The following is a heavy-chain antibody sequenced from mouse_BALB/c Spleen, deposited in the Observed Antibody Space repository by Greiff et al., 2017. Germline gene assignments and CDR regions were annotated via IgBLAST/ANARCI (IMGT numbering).Heavy chain of an antibody. CDR3: ARARGYDSYSTWLAY. J-gene: IGHJ3*01. CDR2: ISSGGST. V-gene: IGHV5-6-5*01. CDR1: GFTFSSYA. Sequence: EVQLVESGGGLVKPGGSLKLSCAASGFTFSSYAMSWVRPTPEKRLEWVASISSGGSTSYPDSVKGRFTISRDNARNILYLQMSSLRSEDTAMYYCARARGYDSYSTWLAYWGQGTMVTVSA. D-gene: IGHD2-3*01.